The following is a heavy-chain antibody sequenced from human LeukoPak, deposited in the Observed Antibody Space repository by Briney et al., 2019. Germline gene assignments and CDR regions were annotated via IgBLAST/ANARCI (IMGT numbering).Heavy chain of an antibody. Sequence: PSETLSLTCTVSGGSISSYYWSWIRQPAGKGLEWVSLIYISSNTYYTDSVKGRFTMSRDNSKSTLYLQMNNLRAEDTAVYYCAGGGGVGAKYWGQGILVTVSS. J-gene: IGHJ4*02. V-gene: IGHV3-53*01. CDR3: AGGGGVGAKY. D-gene: IGHD1-26*01. CDR2: IYISSNT. CDR1: GGSISSYY.